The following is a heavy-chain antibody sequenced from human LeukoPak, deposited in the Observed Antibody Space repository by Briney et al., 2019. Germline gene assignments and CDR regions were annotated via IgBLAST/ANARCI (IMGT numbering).Heavy chain of an antibody. D-gene: IGHD2-15*01. Sequence: SETLSLTCTVSGGSISSSSYYWGWIRQPPGKGLEWIGSIYYSGSTYYNPSLESRVTISVDTSKNQFSLKLSSVAAADTAAYYCARDLVVAAFWFDPWGQGTLVTVSS. CDR3: ARDLVVAAFWFDP. CDR1: GGSISSSSYY. CDR2: IYYSGST. V-gene: IGHV4-39*07. J-gene: IGHJ5*02.